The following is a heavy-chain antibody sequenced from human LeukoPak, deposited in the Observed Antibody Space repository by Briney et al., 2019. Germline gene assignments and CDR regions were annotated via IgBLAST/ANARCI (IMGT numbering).Heavy chain of an antibody. V-gene: IGHV1-2*02. Sequence: GAPVKVSCKASGYTFTDYYIHWVRQAPGQGLEWMGWINPKSGGTRYAQNFQGRVTMTRDTSITTAYMELSSLRSEDTAVYYCAKGNGYYDILAYWGQGTLVTVSS. J-gene: IGHJ4*02. CDR3: AKGNGYYDILAY. D-gene: IGHD3-9*01. CDR1: GYTFTDYY. CDR2: INPKSGGT.